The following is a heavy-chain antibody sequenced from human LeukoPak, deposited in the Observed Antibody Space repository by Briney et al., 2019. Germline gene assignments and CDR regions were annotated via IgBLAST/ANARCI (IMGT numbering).Heavy chain of an antibody. CDR3: AREAAQGGWFDP. CDR1: DHPLTTYG. V-gene: IGHV1-2*02. J-gene: IGHJ5*02. CDR2: INPNSGGT. Sequence: GASVKVSCKTSDHPLTTYGISWVRQAPGEGLEWMGWINPNSGGTNYAQKFQGRVTMTRDTSISTAYMELSRLRSDDTAVYYCAREAAQGGWFDPWGQGTLVTVSS. D-gene: IGHD3-16*01.